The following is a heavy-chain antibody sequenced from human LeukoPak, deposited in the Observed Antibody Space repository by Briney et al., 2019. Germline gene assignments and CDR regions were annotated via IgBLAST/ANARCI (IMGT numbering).Heavy chain of an antibody. J-gene: IGHJ4*02. V-gene: IGHV3-23*01. CDR3: ARDLDYYDSSPPGTFDY. CDR1: GLTFNNYA. CDR2: ISGRGASK. D-gene: IGHD3-22*01. Sequence: GGSLRLSCAVSGLTFNNYAMSWVRQAPGKGLEWVSGISGRGASKYYADSVKGRFTISRDNSKNTLYLQMNSLRAEDTAVYYCARDLDYYDSSPPGTFDYWGQGTLVTVSS.